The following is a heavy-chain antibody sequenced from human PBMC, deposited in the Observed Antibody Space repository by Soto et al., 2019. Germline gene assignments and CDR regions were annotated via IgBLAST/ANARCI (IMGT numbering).Heavy chain of an antibody. CDR3: ARAPYYYDSSGYYDYFDY. CDR2: IFHIGGT. D-gene: IGHD3-22*01. CDR1: VGSITSGDYY. V-gene: IGHV4-30-4*01. Sequence: TLSLNCTVSVGSITSGDYYWSWIRQPPGKGLEWIGYIFHIGGTYFNPSLKSRVTISVDTSKNQFSLKLSSVTAADTAVYYCARAPYYYDSSGYYDYFDYWGQGTLVTVSS. J-gene: IGHJ4*02.